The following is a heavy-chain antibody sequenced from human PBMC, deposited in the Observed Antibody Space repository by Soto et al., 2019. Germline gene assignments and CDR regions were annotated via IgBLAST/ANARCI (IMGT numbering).Heavy chain of an antibody. V-gene: IGHV4-59*01. CDR2: ISYSGRT. D-gene: IGHD2-15*01. CDR3: GRSYCRDGVSCNWSDP. CDR1: GGSMSSYY. J-gene: IGHJ5*02. Sequence: QVQLQESGPGLVKPSETLSLTCTVSGGSMSSYYWSWIRQPPGKGLEWIGYISYSGRTKYNSSLKSRVTISVDTSKNQFSLKLTSVTAADTAVYYCGRSYCRDGVSCNWSDPWGQGTLVTVPS.